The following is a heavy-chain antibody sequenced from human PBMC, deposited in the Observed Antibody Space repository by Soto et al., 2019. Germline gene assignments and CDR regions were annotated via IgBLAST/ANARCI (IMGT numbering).Heavy chain of an antibody. J-gene: IGHJ6*02. V-gene: IGHV1-18*01. Sequence: ASVKVSCKASGYTFNSYGITWVRQAPGQGLEWMGWISAYNGNTNYAQKLQGRVTMTTDTSTSTAYMELRSLRSEDTAVYYCAGEPIAAADLTRLFSPDYYGMDVWGQGTTVTVSS. D-gene: IGHD6-13*01. CDR3: AGEPIAAADLTRLFSPDYYGMDV. CDR2: ISAYNGNT. CDR1: GYTFNSYG.